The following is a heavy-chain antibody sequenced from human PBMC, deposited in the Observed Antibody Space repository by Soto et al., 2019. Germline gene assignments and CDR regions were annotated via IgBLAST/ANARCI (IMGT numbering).Heavy chain of an antibody. Sequence: PGGSLRLSCAASGLTFSNNAMTWVRQAPGKGLEWVSAISSGGTNTYYADSVKGRFTISRDNSKNTLYLQMNSLRAEDTAVYYCAKLLAGKFSDNWGQGSLVTVSS. J-gene: IGHJ4*02. V-gene: IGHV3-23*01. CDR2: ISSGGTNT. CDR3: AKLLAGKFSDN. CDR1: GLTFSNNA.